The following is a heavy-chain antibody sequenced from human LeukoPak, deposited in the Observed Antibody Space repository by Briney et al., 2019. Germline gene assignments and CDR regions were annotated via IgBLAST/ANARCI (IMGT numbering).Heavy chain of an antibody. J-gene: IGHJ6*03. V-gene: IGHV4-59*11. CDR2: IYYSGST. D-gene: IGHD2-2*01. CDR3: ARALRGYCSSTSCRYTYYYYMDV. Sequence: SETLSLTCTVSGGSISSHYWSWIRQPPGKGLEWIGYIYYSGSTNYNPSLKSRVTISVDTSKNQFSLKLSSVTAADTAVYYCARALRGYCSSTSCRYTYYYYMDVWGKGTTVTVSS. CDR1: GGSISSHY.